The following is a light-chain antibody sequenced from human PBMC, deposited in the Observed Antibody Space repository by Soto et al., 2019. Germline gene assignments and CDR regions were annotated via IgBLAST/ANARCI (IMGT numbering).Light chain of an antibody. Sequence: QSVLTQPPSVPEAPRQRVTISCSGSSSNIGNNAVNWYQQLPGKAPKLLIYYDDLLPSGVSDRFSGSKSGTSASLAISGLQSEDEADYYCAAWDDSLNVVVFGGGTKVTVL. CDR1: SSNIGNNA. V-gene: IGLV1-36*01. J-gene: IGLJ2*01. CDR2: YDD. CDR3: AAWDDSLNVVV.